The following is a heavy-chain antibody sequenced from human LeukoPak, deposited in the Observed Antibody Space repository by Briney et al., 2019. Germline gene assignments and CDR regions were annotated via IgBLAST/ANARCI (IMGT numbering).Heavy chain of an antibody. Sequence: SETLSLTCTVSGGSITNSHWWSWVRQPPGKGLEWIGYIYYSGSTNYNPSLKSRVTISVDTSKNQFSLKLSSVTAADTAVYYCARLTMVRGVISDYYYYGMDVWGQGTTVTVSS. CDR1: GGSITNSHW. D-gene: IGHD3-10*01. J-gene: IGHJ6*02. CDR2: IYYSGST. CDR3: ARLTMVRGVISDYYYYGMDV. V-gene: IGHV4-59*11.